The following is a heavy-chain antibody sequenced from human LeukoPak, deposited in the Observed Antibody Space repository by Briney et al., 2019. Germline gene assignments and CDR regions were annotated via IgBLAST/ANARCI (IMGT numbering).Heavy chain of an antibody. Sequence: LRLPQTAKGVAFRRYEKLWGRQTPGKELDWVAYISSSGSTIYYADSVKGRFTISRDNAKNSLYLQMNSLRAEDTAVYYCARGDDFWSGYHDHYFDYWGQGTLVTVSS. D-gene: IGHD3-3*01. CDR2: ISSSGSTI. J-gene: IGHJ4*02. CDR1: GVAFRRYE. CDR3: ARGDDFWSGYHDHYFDY. V-gene: IGHV3-48*03.